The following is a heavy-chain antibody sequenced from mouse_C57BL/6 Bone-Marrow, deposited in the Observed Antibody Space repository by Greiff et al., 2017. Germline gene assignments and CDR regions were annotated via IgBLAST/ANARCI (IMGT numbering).Heavy chain of an antibody. V-gene: IGHV1-50*01. J-gene: IGHJ3*01. CDR2: IDPSDSFT. D-gene: IGHD1-1*01. CDR3: ARMEAYYYGSSPAWFAY. Sequence: QFQLQHLGVDLLRPGASLKRSCKASASTFTTSWLRGLNQRLGQGFEWFGEIDPSDSFTNYNQKFKGKATLTVDTSSSTAYMQLSSLTSEDSAVYYCARMEAYYYGSSPAWFAYWGQGTLVTVSA. CDR1: ASTFTTSW.